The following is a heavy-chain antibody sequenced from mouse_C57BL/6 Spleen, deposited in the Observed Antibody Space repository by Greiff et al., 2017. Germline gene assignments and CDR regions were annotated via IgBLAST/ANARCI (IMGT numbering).Heavy chain of an antibody. CDR2: ISYDGSN. Sequence: EVQLQESGPGLVKPSQSLSLTCSVTGYSITSGYYWYWIRQFPGNKLEWRGFISYDGSNNYNPSLKNQISITRDTSKNQFFLKLNSVTTEDTATYYCARGPNWDYFDYWGQGTTLTVSS. CDR1: GYSITSGYY. V-gene: IGHV3-6*01. CDR3: ARGPNWDYFDY. J-gene: IGHJ2*01. D-gene: IGHD4-1*01.